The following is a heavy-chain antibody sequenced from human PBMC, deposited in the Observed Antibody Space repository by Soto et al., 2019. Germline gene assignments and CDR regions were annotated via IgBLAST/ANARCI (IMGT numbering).Heavy chain of an antibody. CDR1: GYTFTSYA. V-gene: IGHV1-3*01. Sequence: ASVKVSCKASGYTFTSYAMHWVRQAPGQRLEWMGWINAGNGNTKYSQKFQGRVTVTRDTSASTAYMELSSLRSEDTAVYYCARPAIPNYYYYGMDVWGQGTTVTVSS. CDR3: ARPAIPNYYYYGMDV. J-gene: IGHJ6*02. CDR2: INAGNGNT. D-gene: IGHD2-2*02.